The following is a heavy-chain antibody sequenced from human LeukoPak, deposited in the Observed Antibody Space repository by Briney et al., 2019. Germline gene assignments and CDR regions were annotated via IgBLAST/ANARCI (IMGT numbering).Heavy chain of an antibody. CDR2: INTNTGNP. J-gene: IGHJ4*02. Sequence: ASVKVSCKASGYTFTSYAMNWVRQAPGQGLEWMGWINTNTGNPTYAQGFTGRFVFSLDTSVSTAYLQISSLKAEDTAVYYCARRMGKYYYDSSVPEASFDYWGQGTLVTVSS. D-gene: IGHD3-22*01. CDR1: GYTFTSYA. V-gene: IGHV7-4-1*02. CDR3: ARRMGKYYYDSSVPEASFDY.